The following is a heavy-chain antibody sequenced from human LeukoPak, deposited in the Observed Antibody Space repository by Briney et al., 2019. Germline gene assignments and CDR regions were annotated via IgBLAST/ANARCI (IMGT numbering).Heavy chain of an antibody. Sequence: GRSLRLSCAGSGFTFSNYGMHWVRQAPGRGLEWVAVIWYDGTNKYYADSVKGRFTISRDNSKNTLYLQMNSLRAEDTAVYYCARGDDYGGAWYYFDCWGQGTLITVSS. J-gene: IGHJ4*02. CDR3: ARGDDYGGAWYYFDC. CDR1: GFTFSNYG. CDR2: IWYDGTNK. V-gene: IGHV3-33*01. D-gene: IGHD4-23*01.